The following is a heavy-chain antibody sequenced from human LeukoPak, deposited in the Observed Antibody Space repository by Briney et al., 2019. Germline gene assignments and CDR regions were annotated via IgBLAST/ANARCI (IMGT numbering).Heavy chain of an antibody. Sequence: SETLSLTCTVSGGSISSYYWSWIRQPPGKGLEWIGYIYDSGSTNYNPSLKSRVTISVDTSKNQFSLKLSSVTAADTAVYYCARGRGILGSYWGQGTLVTVSS. CDR1: GGSISSYY. J-gene: IGHJ4*02. D-gene: IGHD6-13*01. V-gene: IGHV4-59*08. CDR2: IYDSGST. CDR3: ARGRGILGSY.